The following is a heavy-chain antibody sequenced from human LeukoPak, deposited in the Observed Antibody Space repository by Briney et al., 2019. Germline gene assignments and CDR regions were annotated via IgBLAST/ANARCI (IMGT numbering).Heavy chain of an antibody. CDR1: GYTFTSYG. J-gene: IGHJ4*02. CDR3: ARDYRRAVAGDSMAFFDY. D-gene: IGHD6-19*01. V-gene: IGHV1-69*13. Sequence: SVKVSCKASGYTFTSYGISWVRQAPGQGLEWMGGIIPIFGTANYAQKFQGRVTITADESTSTAYMELSSLRSEDTAVYYCARDYRRAVAGDSMAFFDYWGQGTLVTVSS. CDR2: IIPIFGTA.